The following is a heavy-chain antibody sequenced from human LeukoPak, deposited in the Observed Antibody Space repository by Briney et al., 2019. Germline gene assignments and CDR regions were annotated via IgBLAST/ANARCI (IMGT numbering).Heavy chain of an antibody. CDR2: IYPGDSHT. J-gene: IGHJ4*02. D-gene: IGHD6-19*01. Sequence: GESLKISCKGSGYSFTTYGIGWVRHMPGKGLEWMGIIYPGDSHTIYSPSFQGQVTISADKSISTAYLQWSSLKASDTAMYYCAGHVCGYSSGWRDYWGQGTLVSVSS. CDR1: GYSFTTYG. V-gene: IGHV5-51*01. CDR3: AGHVCGYSSGWRDY.